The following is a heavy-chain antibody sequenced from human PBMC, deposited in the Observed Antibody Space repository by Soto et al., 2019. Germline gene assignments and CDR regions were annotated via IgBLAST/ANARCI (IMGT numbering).Heavy chain of an antibody. CDR1: GGSISSSEW. CDR3: VYSEYVRAFDF. D-gene: IGHD3-16*01. CDR2: IFHTGIT. J-gene: IGHJ4*02. V-gene: IGHV4-4*02. Sequence: TETLSLTCVVSGGSISSSEWWSWVRQPPGKGLEWVGHIFHTGITNYNPSLESRVTISLDKSKNQFSLRLNSVTAADTAVYYCVYSEYVRAFDFWGQGTLVTVSS.